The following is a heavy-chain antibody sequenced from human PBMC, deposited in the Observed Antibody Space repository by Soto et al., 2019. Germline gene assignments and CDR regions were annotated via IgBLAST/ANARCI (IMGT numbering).Heavy chain of an antibody. V-gene: IGHV4-59*01. CDR1: GGSISSYY. CDR2: IYYSGST. Sequence: SETLSLTCTVSGGSISSYYWSWIRQPPGKGLEWIGYIYYSGSTNYNPSLKSRVTISVDTSKNQFSLKLSSVTAADTAVYYCARDSAGGGSFKDGGGYYYYYYMDVWGKGTTVTVSS. D-gene: IGHD2-15*01. J-gene: IGHJ6*03. CDR3: ARDSAGGGSFKDGGGYYYYYYMDV.